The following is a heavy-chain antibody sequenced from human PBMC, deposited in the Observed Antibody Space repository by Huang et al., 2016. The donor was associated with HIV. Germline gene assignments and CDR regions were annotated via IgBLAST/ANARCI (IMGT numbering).Heavy chain of an antibody. V-gene: IGHV3-23*01. Sequence: EVQLLESGGDLVQPGGSLRLSCAASGFTFSIYAMTWVRQAPGKVLEWVSTISGGDGNTYYADSVKGRFTISRDNSKNTLYLQIHSLGAEDTAIYYCAKGRTTVAKAFDYWGQGTLVTVSS. CDR1: GFTFSIYA. D-gene: IGHD4-17*01. J-gene: IGHJ4*02. CDR2: ISGGDGNT. CDR3: AKGRTTVAKAFDY.